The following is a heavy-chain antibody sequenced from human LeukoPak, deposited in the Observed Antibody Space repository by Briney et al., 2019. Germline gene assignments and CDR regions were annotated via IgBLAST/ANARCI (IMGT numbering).Heavy chain of an antibody. Sequence: GGSLRLSCAASGFTFSNNGMHWVRQAPGKGLEWVSAISGSGGSTYYADSVKGRFTISRDNSKNTLYLQMNSLRAEDTAVYYCAKCAYYDSSGELDAFDIWGQGTMVTVSS. CDR3: AKCAYYDSSGELDAFDI. J-gene: IGHJ3*02. CDR1: GFTFSNNG. CDR2: ISGSGGST. D-gene: IGHD3-22*01. V-gene: IGHV3-23*01.